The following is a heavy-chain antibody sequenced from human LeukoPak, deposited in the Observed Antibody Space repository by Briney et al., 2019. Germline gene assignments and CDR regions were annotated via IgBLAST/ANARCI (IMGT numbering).Heavy chain of an antibody. V-gene: IGHV4-34*01. D-gene: IGHD4-11*01. Sequence: PSETLSLTCAVYGGSFSGYYWSWIRQPPGEGLEWIGEINHSGSTNYNPSLKSRVTISVDTSKNQFSLKLSSVTAADTAVYYCARGGDYSAFDIWGQGTMVTVSS. CDR2: INHSGST. CDR1: GGSFSGYY. CDR3: ARGGDYSAFDI. J-gene: IGHJ3*02.